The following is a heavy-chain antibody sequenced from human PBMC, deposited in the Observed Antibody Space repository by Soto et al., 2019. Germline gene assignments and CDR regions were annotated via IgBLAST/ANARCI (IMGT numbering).Heavy chain of an antibody. Sequence: GGSLRLSCAASGFRFSLFWMSWVRQTPGKGLEWVANINEDGSEKFFADSVKGRFTISRDNAKNSLSLQMNSLTADDTAVYYCARTGWPQSSYYFDYWGQGTLVTVSS. J-gene: IGHJ4*02. V-gene: IGHV3-7*03. CDR3: ARTGWPQSSYYFDY. CDR2: INEDGSEK. D-gene: IGHD3-16*01. CDR1: GFRFSLFW.